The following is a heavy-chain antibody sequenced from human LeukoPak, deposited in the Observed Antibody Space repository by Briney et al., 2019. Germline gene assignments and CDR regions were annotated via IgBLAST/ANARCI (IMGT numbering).Heavy chain of an antibody. CDR3: SRSPKAVPGVS. J-gene: IGHJ5*02. D-gene: IGHD6-19*01. CDR2: INSDGSST. Sequence: PWGSLRLSCAASGFTFSSYWMHWVRQAPGKGLVWVSRINSDGSSTTYADSVKGRFTISRDNAKNTLYLQMNSLRAEDTAVYYCSRSPKAVPGVSWGKGTLVTVSS. CDR1: GFTFSSYW. V-gene: IGHV3-74*01.